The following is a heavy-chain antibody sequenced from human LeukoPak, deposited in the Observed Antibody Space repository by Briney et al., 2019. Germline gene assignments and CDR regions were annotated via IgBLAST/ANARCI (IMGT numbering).Heavy chain of an antibody. V-gene: IGHV4-34*01. Sequence: SETLSLTCAVYGGSFSGYYWSWIRQPPGKGLEWIGEINHSGSTNYNPSLKSRVTISVDTSKNQFSLKLSSVTAADTAVYYCVRGGWELPRYAFDIWGQGTMVTVSS. CDR3: VRGGWELPRYAFDI. D-gene: IGHD1-26*01. J-gene: IGHJ3*02. CDR1: GGSFSGYY. CDR2: INHSGST.